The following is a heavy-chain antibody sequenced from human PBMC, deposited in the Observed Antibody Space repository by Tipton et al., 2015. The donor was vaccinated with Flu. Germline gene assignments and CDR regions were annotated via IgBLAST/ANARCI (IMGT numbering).Heavy chain of an antibody. J-gene: IGHJ4*02. CDR1: GGSISSSAYY. CDR2: IYYSGST. D-gene: IGHD6-13*01. V-gene: IGHV4-39*07. Sequence: TPSLTCTVSGGSISSSAYYWGWIRQTPGKGLEWIGNIYYSGSTFYNPSLKSRVTISLDKSTNQFSLRLSSVTAADTAIYYCAIDDFGSSWYGYWGQGSLVTVSS. CDR3: AIDDFGSSWYGY.